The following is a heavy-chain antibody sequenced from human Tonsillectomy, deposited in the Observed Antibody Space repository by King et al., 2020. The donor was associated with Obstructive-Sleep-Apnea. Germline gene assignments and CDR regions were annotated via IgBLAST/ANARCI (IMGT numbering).Heavy chain of an antibody. V-gene: IGHV4-59*01. CDR2: IYYSGST. D-gene: IGHD3-10*01. CDR3: ARGSTGYIRTWDGEGDY. CDR1: GAYISSYY. Sequence: QLQESGPGLVKPSETLSLTCTVSGAYISSYYWSWIRQPPGKGLEWIGHIYYSGSTNYNPSLKSRVTISVDTSKKQFSLKLSSVTAADTAVYYCARGSTGYIRTWDGEGDYWGQGTLVTVSS. J-gene: IGHJ4*02.